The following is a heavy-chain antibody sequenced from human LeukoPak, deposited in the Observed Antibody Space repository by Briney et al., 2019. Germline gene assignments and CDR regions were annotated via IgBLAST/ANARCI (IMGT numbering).Heavy chain of an antibody. CDR2: FDPEDGET. Sequence: ASVKVSCKVSGYTLTELSMHWVRQAPGKGLEWMGGFDPEDGETIYAQKFQGRVTITADESTSTAYMELSSLRSEDTAVYYCARDWNGGNWFDPWGQGTLVTVSS. CDR3: ARDWNGGNWFDP. CDR1: GYTLTELS. J-gene: IGHJ5*02. V-gene: IGHV1-24*01. D-gene: IGHD1-1*01.